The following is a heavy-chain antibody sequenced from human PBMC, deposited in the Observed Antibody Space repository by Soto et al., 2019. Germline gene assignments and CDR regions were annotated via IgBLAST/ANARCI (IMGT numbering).Heavy chain of an antibody. Sequence: EVQLVESGGGLVQPGGSLRLSCAASGFTFSSYWMHWVRQAPGKGLVWVSRISSDGSSTNYADSVKGRFTISRDNAKNTLYLQMNSLRAEDTAVSYCGRSGCSGGSWSLAWFYYGLDVWGQGTTVTVSS. CDR1: GFTFSSYW. CDR3: GRSGCSGGSWSLAWFYYGLDV. V-gene: IGHV3-74*01. D-gene: IGHD2-15*01. CDR2: ISSDGSST. J-gene: IGHJ6*02.